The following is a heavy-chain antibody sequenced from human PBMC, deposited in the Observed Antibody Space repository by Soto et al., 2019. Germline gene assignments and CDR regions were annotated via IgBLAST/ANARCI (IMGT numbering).Heavy chain of an antibody. CDR3: ARHYYDSSGYYPPAGY. Sequence: ASVKVSCKASGGTFSSYAISWVRQAPGQGLEWMGGIIPIFGTANYAQKFQGRVTITADKSTSTAYTELSSLRSEDTAVYYCARHYYDSSGYYPPAGYWGQGTLVTVSS. J-gene: IGHJ4*02. V-gene: IGHV1-69*06. CDR2: IIPIFGTA. D-gene: IGHD3-22*01. CDR1: GGTFSSYA.